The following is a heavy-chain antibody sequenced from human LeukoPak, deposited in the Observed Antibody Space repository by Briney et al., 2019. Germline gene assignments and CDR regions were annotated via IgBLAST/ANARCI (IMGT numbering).Heavy chain of an antibody. Sequence: PSETLSLTCTVSGGSISSYYWSWIRQPPGKGLEWIGYIYYSGSTNYNPSLKSRVTISVDTSKNQFSLKLSSVTAADTAVYYCARAGITIFGGYYYYMDVWGKGTTVTVSS. CDR1: GGSISSYY. V-gene: IGHV4-59*01. D-gene: IGHD3-3*01. CDR2: IYYSGST. CDR3: ARAGITIFGGYYYYMDV. J-gene: IGHJ6*03.